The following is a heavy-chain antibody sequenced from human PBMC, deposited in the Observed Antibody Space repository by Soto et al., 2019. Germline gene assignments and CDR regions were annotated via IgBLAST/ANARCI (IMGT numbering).Heavy chain of an antibody. J-gene: IGHJ6*02. V-gene: IGHV1-69*06. CDR3: AREVLRYFDWLPNYYYYGMDV. CDR2: IIPIFGTA. CDR1: GGTFSSYA. Sequence: QVQLVQSGAEVKKPGSSVKVSCKASGGTFSSYAISWVRQAPGQGLEWMGGIIPIFGTANYVQKFQGRVTITADKSTSTAYMELSSLRSEDTAVYYCAREVLRYFDWLPNYYYYGMDVWGQGTTVTVAS. D-gene: IGHD3-9*01.